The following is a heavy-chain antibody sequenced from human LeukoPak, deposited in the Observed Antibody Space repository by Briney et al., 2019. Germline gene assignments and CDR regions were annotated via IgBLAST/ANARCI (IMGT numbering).Heavy chain of an antibody. CDR2: IKQDRSEK. D-gene: IGHD4-17*01. CDR3: ASSATVTKKKDDY. Sequence: GGSLRLSCAASGFTFSSYWMSWVRQAPGKGLEWVANIKQDRSEKYYVDSVKGRFTISRDNAKNSLYLQMNSLRAEDTAVYYCASSATVTKKKDDYWGQGTLVTVSS. V-gene: IGHV3-7*01. CDR1: GFTFSSYW. J-gene: IGHJ4*02.